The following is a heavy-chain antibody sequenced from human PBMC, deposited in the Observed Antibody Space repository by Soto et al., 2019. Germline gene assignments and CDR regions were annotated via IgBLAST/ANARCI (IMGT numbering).Heavy chain of an antibody. V-gene: IGHV3-23*01. CDR2: ISGSRGKT. CDR3: ARGPIVATIRGPDY. Sequence: GGSLRLSCAASGFTFSSYAMNWVRQAPGKGLEWVSAISGSRGKTDYADSAKGRFTISRDNSKNTLYLQMNSLRAEDTAVYYCARGPIVATIRGPDYWGQGNLVNVSS. J-gene: IGHJ4*02. CDR1: GFTFSSYA. D-gene: IGHD5-12*01.